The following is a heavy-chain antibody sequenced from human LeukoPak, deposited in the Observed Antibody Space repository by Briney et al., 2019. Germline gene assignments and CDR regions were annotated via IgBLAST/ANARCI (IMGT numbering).Heavy chain of an antibody. CDR3: TRDPLYSSSSEYFDY. J-gene: IGHJ4*02. CDR1: GFTFSGSA. CDR2: IRSKANSYAT. V-gene: IGHV3-73*01. D-gene: IGHD6-6*01. Sequence: GGSLRLSCADSGFTFSGSAMHWVRQASGKGLEWVGRIRSKANSYATAYAASVKGRFTISRDDSKNTAYLQMNSLKTEDTAVYYCTRDPLYSSSSEYFDYWGQGTLVTVSS.